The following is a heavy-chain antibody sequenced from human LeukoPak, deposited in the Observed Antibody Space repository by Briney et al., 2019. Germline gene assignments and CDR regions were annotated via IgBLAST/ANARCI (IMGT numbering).Heavy chain of an antibody. CDR1: GGTFSSYA. CDR3: ARDLVVVGGFDP. V-gene: IGHV3-30*04. D-gene: IGHD2-21*01. Sequence: ASGGTFSSYAKHWVRQAPGKGVVGVAVISYDGSNKYYADSVKGRFTISRDNSKNTLYLQMNSLRAEDTAVYYCARDLVVVGGFDPWGQGTLVTVSS. CDR2: ISYDGSNK. J-gene: IGHJ5*02.